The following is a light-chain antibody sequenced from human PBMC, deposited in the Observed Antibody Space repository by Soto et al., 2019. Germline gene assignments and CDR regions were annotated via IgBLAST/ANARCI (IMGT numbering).Light chain of an antibody. J-gene: IGLJ1*01. CDR3: SSYRSTSYV. Sequence: QSVLTQPASVSGSPGQSITISCAGSSSDVGGHNYVSWYQQHPGKAPKLLIYEVTNRPSGVSNRFSGSKSGNTASLTISGLQAEDEADYYCSSYRSTSYVFGTGTKGTVL. CDR1: SSDVGGHNY. CDR2: EVT. V-gene: IGLV2-14*01.